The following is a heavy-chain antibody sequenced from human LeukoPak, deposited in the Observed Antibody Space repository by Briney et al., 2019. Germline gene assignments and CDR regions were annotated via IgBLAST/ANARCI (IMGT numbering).Heavy chain of an antibody. V-gene: IGHV1-8*02. CDR3: ARGKGKMATPHDY. D-gene: IGHD5-24*01. J-gene: IGHJ4*02. CDR1: GGTFSSYA. Sequence: ASVKVSCKASGGTFSSYAISWVRQAPGQGLEWMGWMNPNSGNTGYAQKFQGRVTMTRNTSISTAYMELSSLRSEDTAVYYCARGKGKMATPHDYWGQGTLVTVSS. CDR2: MNPNSGNT.